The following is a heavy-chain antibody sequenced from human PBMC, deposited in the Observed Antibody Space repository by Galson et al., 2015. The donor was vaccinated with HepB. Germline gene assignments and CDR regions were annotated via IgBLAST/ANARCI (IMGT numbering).Heavy chain of an antibody. CDR1: GFTYSSYW. D-gene: IGHD3-10*01. Sequence: SLRLSCAASGFTYSSYWMSWVRQAPGKGLEWVANIKQDGSEKYYVDSVKGQFTISRDNAKNSLYLQMNSLRAEDTAVYYCASNYYGSGRRNWGQGTLVTVSS. CDR3: ASNYYGSGRRN. V-gene: IGHV3-7*03. CDR2: IKQDGSEK. J-gene: IGHJ4*02.